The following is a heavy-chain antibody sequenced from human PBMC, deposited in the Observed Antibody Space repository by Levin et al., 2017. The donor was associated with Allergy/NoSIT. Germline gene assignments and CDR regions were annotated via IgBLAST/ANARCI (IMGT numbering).Heavy chain of an antibody. J-gene: IGHJ5*02. CDR2: IYYSGST. D-gene: IGHD6-13*01. V-gene: IGHV4-31*03. Sequence: PSETLSLTCTVSGGSISSGGYYWSWIRQHPGKGLEWIGYIYYSGSTYYNPSLKSRVTISVDTSKNQFSRKLSSLTAADTAVYYCAITQIAAAGPYNWFDPWGQGTLVTVSS. CDR1: GGSISSGGYY. CDR3: AITQIAAAGPYNWFDP.